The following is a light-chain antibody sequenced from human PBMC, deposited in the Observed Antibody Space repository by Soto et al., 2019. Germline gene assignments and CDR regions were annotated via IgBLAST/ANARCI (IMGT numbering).Light chain of an antibody. V-gene: IGLV1-51*01. J-gene: IGLJ1*01. Sequence: QSVMTQPPSVSAAPGQKVTISCSGSSSNIGGNSVSWYQQLPGTAPKLLIYDDNKRPSGIPDRFSGSKSGTSASLTITGLQAEDEGDYYCQSYDSTLDARYVFGTGTKLTVL. CDR2: DDN. CDR3: QSYDSTLDARYV. CDR1: SSNIGGNS.